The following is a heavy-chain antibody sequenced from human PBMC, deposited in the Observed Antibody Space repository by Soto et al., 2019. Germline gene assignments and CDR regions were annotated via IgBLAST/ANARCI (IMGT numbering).Heavy chain of an antibody. Sequence: GSLRLSCAASGFTFSSYSINWVRQAPGKGLEWVSSFSSGSIYIYYADSVKGRFTISRDNAKNSLYLQMNSLRAEDTAVYYCARERGYTYGDAFDIWGQGTMVTVSS. J-gene: IGHJ3*02. CDR1: GFTFSSYS. V-gene: IGHV3-21*01. CDR2: FSSGSIYI. D-gene: IGHD5-18*01. CDR3: ARERGYTYGDAFDI.